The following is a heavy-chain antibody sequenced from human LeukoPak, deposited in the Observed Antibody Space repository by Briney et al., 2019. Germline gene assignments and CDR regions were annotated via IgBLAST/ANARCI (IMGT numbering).Heavy chain of an antibody. CDR1: GGTFSSYA. D-gene: IGHD6-13*01. Sequence: ASVKVSCKASGGTFSSYAISWVRQAPGQGLEWIGRIVPVFGTANYAQKFQGRVTINTDESTSTAYMQLSSLRSEDTAVYYCAREAIAAVYDAFDIWGQGTMVTVS. CDR3: AREAIAAVYDAFDI. V-gene: IGHV1-69*05. J-gene: IGHJ3*02. CDR2: IVPVFGTA.